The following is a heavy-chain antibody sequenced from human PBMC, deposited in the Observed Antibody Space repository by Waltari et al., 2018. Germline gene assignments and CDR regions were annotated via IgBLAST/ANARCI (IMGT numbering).Heavy chain of an antibody. CDR2: ISSDARDT. J-gene: IGHJ6*02. CDR3: ARVSRRTYRSPVPGRHYYYGMDV. D-gene: IGHD1-1*01. Sequence: EEQLVESGGGLVQPGDSLRLSCAASGFTFSSYWITWVRQAPGKGPLSVSGISSDARDTTYADSVKGRFTISRDNAKNTRYLQMNRLRAEDTAVYFCARVSRRTYRSPVPGRHYYYGMDVWGQGTTVTVSS. V-gene: IGHV3-74*03. CDR1: GFTFSSYW.